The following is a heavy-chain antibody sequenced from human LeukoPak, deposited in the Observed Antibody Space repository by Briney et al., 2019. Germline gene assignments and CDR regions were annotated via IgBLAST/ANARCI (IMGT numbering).Heavy chain of an antibody. D-gene: IGHD5-24*01. V-gene: IGHV4-59*11. CDR3: ARERPVRDGYFYYYYMDV. CDR1: GGSISGHY. CDR2: IDYSGST. Sequence: SETLSLTCSVSGGSISGHYWSWIRQPPGKGLEWIGYIDYSGSTNNNPSLKSRVTISVDTSNNQLSLKLTSVTAADTAVYYCARERPVRDGYFYYYYMDVWGKGTTVIISS. J-gene: IGHJ6*03.